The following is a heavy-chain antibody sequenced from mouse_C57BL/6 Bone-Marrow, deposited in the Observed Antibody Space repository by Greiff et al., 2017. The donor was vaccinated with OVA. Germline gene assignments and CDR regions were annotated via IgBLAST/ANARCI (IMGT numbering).Heavy chain of an antibody. CDR2: IYPGSGST. D-gene: IGHD1-1*01. V-gene: IGHV1-55*01. Sequence: VQLQQPGAELVKPGASVKMSCKASGYTFTSYWITWVKQRPGQGLEWIGDIYPGSGSTNYNEKFKSKATLTVDTSSSTAYMQLSSLTSEDSAVYYCERSFYGSSPQWYFDVWGTGTTVTVSS. J-gene: IGHJ1*03. CDR1: GYTFTSYW. CDR3: ERSFYGSSPQWYFDV.